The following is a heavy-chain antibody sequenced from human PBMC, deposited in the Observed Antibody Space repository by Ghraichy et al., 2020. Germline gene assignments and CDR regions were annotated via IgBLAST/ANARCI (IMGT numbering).Heavy chain of an antibody. J-gene: IGHJ5*02. CDR2: ISGSGDST. CDR1: GFTFSSYA. V-gene: IGHV3-23*01. D-gene: IGHD3-22*01. CDR3: AKSLNKFITMTLDP. Sequence: GESLNISCAASGFTFSSYAMSWVRQAPGKGLEWVSGISGSGDSTYYADSVQGRFTISRDNSKNTLYLQMNSLRAEDTAVYYCAKSLNKFITMTLDPWGQGTLVTVSS.